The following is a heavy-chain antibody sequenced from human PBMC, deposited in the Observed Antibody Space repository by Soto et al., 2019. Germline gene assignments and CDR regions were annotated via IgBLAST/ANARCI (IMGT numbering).Heavy chain of an antibody. J-gene: IGHJ4*02. CDR2: ISYDGSNK. D-gene: IGHD3-10*01. CDR3: AKDRMGAGVRGYFDY. Sequence: QVQLVESGGGVVQPGKSLRLSCAGSGFTFSSYGMDWVRQAPGKGLEWVAVISYDGSNKYYADSVKGRFTISRDNSKNTLYLEMSSLRADDTAVYYCAKDRMGAGVRGYFDYWGQGTLVTFSS. CDR1: GFTFSSYG. V-gene: IGHV3-30*18.